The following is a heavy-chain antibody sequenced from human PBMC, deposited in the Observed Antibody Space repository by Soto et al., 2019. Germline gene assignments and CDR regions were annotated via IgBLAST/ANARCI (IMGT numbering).Heavy chain of an antibody. CDR2: ISSDGSRK. CDR1: GFTFGNFG. V-gene: IGHV3-30*03. D-gene: IGHD6-13*01. CDR3: ARGCSGGTNCFYFDF. Sequence: QGQLVESGGGVVQPGRSLRLSCAASGFTFGNFGIHWVRQAPGKGLEWVADISSDGSRKFYADSVKGRFTISRDNSKNTLYLQMNSLRTEDTAVYFCARGCSGGTNCFYFDFWGQGILVTVSS. J-gene: IGHJ4*02.